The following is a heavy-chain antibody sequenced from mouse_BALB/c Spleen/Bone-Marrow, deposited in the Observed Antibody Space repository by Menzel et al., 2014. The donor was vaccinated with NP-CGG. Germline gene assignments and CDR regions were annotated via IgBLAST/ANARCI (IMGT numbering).Heavy chain of an antibody. CDR1: GFNIIYAY. Sequence: VQLQHSGAELVKPGASVKLSCAASGFNIIYAYIHWVKQRPEQGLEWIGRIYPANGNTNYDPKFQGKATITADTSSNTAYLHLNSLTSEDTAVYYCARSPGEVNYWGQGTLVTVSA. V-gene: IGHV14-3*02. D-gene: IGHD1-3*01. CDR2: IYPANGNT. J-gene: IGHJ3*01. CDR3: ARSPGEVNY.